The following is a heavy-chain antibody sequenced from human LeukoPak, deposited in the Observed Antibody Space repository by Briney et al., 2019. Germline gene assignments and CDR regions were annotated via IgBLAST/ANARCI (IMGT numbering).Heavy chain of an antibody. CDR2: ISDSGGRT. J-gene: IGHJ4*02. D-gene: IGHD3-22*01. CDR1: GISLSNYG. CDR3: AKRGVVIRVILVGFHKEASYFDS. V-gene: IGHV3-23*01. Sequence: GGSLRLSCAVSGISLSNYGMSWVRQAPGRGLEWVAGISDSGGRTNYADSVRGLFTICGDNRKNTLYLQMNSRRAEDTALYCCAKRGVVIRVILVGFHKEASYFDSWGQGALVTVSS.